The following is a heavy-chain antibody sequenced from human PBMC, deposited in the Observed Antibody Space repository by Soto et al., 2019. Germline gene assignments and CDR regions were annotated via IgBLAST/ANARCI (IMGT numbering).Heavy chain of an antibody. Sequence: QVQLVQSGAEVKKPGSSVKVSCKASGGTFSSYTISWVRQAPGQGLEWMGRIIPILGIANYAQKFQGRVTITADKATSTADMELSSLRSEDTAVYYCASARGDVEMAKYWGQGTLVTVSS. D-gene: IGHD3-16*01. CDR3: ASARGDVEMAKY. CDR1: GGTFSSYT. V-gene: IGHV1-69*02. J-gene: IGHJ4*02. CDR2: IIPILGIA.